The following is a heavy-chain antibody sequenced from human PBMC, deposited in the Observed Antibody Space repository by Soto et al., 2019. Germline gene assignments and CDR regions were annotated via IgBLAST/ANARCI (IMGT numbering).Heavy chain of an antibody. CDR2: IKQNGAET. CDR1: GFTFGRHW. CDR3: ARVPYDSTGYFNDY. V-gene: IGHV3-7*01. Sequence: EVQLVESGGALVQPGGTLRLSCAASGFTFGRHWMSWVRQAPGKGLEWVANIKQNGAETYYAHPVQGRFTISRDNIKSILYLQMSGLRGDDTAVYSCARVPYDSTGYFNDYWGQGTLVSVS. J-gene: IGHJ4*02. D-gene: IGHD3-22*01.